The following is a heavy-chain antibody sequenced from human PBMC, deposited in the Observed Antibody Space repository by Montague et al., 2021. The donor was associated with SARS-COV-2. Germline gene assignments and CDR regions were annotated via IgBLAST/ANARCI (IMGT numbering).Heavy chain of an antibody. J-gene: IGHJ6*02. D-gene: IGHD1-14*01. V-gene: IGHV4-61*08. CDR2: VCCSGHT. CDR1: GGSLDSDDYS. CDR3: AREGIPTPGAERKILHYHGMDV. Sequence: SETLSLTCTVSGGSLDSDDYSWGWIRQPPGKGLEWIGNVCCSGHTNYNPSLKGRVTISVDTSKTQSSLKLTSVIAADTAVYYCAREGIPTPGAERKILHYHGMDVWGQGTTVTVSS.